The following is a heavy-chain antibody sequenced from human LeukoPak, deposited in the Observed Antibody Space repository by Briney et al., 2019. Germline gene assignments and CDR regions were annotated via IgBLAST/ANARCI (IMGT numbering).Heavy chain of an antibody. D-gene: IGHD3-9*01. CDR1: GGSISSYY. J-gene: IGHJ4*02. CDR3: ARGYFDWFSLDY. V-gene: IGHV4-59*01. Sequence: SETLSLTCTVSGGSISSYYWSWIRQPQGKGLEWIGYIYYSGSTNYNPSLKSRVTISVDTSKNQFSLKLSSVTAADTAVYYCARGYFDWFSLDYWGQGTLVTVSS. CDR2: IYYSGST.